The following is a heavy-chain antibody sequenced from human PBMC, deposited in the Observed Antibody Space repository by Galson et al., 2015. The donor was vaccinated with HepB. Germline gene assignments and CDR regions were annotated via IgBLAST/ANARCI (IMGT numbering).Heavy chain of an antibody. Sequence: QVQLQESGPGLVKPSQTLSLTCTVSGGSISSGSYYWSWIRQPAGKGLEWIGEINHSGSTNYNPSLKSRVTISVDTSKNQFSLKLSSVTAADTAVYYCAGGPPVLRFLEWLLYGRHFDYWGQGTLVTVSS. CDR2: INHSGST. J-gene: IGHJ4*02. D-gene: IGHD3-3*01. CDR1: GGSISSGSYY. V-gene: IGHV4-61*02. CDR3: AGGPPVLRFLEWLLYGRHFDY.